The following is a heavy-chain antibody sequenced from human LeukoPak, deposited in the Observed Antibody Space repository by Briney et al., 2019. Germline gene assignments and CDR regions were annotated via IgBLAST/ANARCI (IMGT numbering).Heavy chain of an antibody. Sequence: PSETLSLTCTVSGGSISSYYWSWIRQPPGKGLERIGYIYYSGSTNYNPSLKSRITISVDTSKNQFSLKLSSVTAADTAVYFCARGRGVTDYWGQGTLVTVSS. CDR2: IYYSGST. V-gene: IGHV4-59*01. CDR1: GGSISSYY. CDR3: ARGRGVTDY. J-gene: IGHJ4*02. D-gene: IGHD4-23*01.